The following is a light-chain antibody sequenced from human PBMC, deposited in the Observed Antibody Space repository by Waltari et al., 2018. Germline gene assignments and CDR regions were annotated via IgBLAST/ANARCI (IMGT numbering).Light chain of an antibody. CDR3: QQRSNWRSIT. CDR2: DAS. V-gene: IGKV3-11*01. Sequence: EIVLTQSPATLSLSPGARATLSCRASQSVSSYLAWYQQKPGQAPRLLIYDASNRATGIPARFSGSGSGTDFTLTISSLEPEDFAVYYCQQRSNWRSITFGQGTRLEIK. CDR1: QSVSSY. J-gene: IGKJ5*01.